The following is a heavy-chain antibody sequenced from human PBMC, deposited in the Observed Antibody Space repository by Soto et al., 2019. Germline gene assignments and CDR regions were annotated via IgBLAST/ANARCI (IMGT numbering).Heavy chain of an antibody. CDR3: ARDQRVSLTAIRAFDL. J-gene: IGHJ2*01. Sequence: QVQLVQSGAEEKKPGASVKVFCKSSGYTFTSYGVSWVRKAPGQGLEWMGWISPYNGDTAYAQKLQGRVTMTTDTYTSTAYMELRSLRSDDTAVYYCARDQRVSLTAIRAFDLWGRGTLVTVSS. CDR2: ISPYNGDT. D-gene: IGHD2-21*02. V-gene: IGHV1-18*01. CDR1: GYTFTSYG.